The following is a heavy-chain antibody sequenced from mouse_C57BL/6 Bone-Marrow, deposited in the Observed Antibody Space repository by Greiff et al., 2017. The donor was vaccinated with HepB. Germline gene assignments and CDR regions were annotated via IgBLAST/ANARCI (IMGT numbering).Heavy chain of an antibody. CDR1: GFTFSSYG. Sequence: EVKLMESGGDLVKPGGSLKLSCAASGFTFSSYGMSWVRQTPDKRLEWVATISSGGSYTYYPDSVKGRFTLSRDNAKNTLYLQMSSLKSEDTAMYYSARYYYGSSQYFDVWGTGTTVTVSS. V-gene: IGHV5-6*01. J-gene: IGHJ1*03. D-gene: IGHD1-1*01. CDR3: ARYYYGSSQYFDV. CDR2: ISSGGSYT.